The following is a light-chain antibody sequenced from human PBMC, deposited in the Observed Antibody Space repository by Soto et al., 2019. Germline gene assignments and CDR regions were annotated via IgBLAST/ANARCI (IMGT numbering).Light chain of an antibody. J-gene: IGKJ4*01. V-gene: IGKV3-15*01. CDR2: GAS. CDR3: QQYNNWPSLT. CDR1: QTVGDN. Sequence: ETAMTQSPVTLSLSPGERATLSCRASQTVGDNVAWYRQKPGQPPSLLIYGASTRAPGVPARFSGSGSGTDFILTISSLQSEDFGFYYCQQYNNWPSLTFGGGTKVEIK.